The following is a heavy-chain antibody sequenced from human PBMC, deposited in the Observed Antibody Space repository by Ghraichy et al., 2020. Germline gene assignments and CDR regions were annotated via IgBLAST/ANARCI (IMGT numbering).Heavy chain of an antibody. CDR3: AREDIVVVPAATDY. D-gene: IGHD2-2*01. J-gene: IGHJ4*02. CDR1: GFTFSSYW. CDR2: IKQDGSEK. V-gene: IGHV3-7*03. Sequence: GESLNISCAASGFTFSSYWMSWVRQAPGKGLEWVANIKQDGSEKYYVDSVKGRFTISRDNAKNSLYLQMNSLRAEDTAVYYCAREDIVVVPAATDYWGQGTLVTVSS.